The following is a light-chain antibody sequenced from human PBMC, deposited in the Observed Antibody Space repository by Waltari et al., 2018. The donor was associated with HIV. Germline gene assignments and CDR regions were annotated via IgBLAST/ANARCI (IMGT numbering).Light chain of an antibody. CDR1: SSDVGGYNH. CDR2: EVN. CDR3: SSYTSSSSLDVL. V-gene: IGLV2-14*01. J-gene: IGLJ2*01. Sequence: QSALTHPASVSVSPGQSLTIPCPGTSSDVGGYNHVSWYQQHPGKAPKLMIYEVNKRPSGVSDRFSGSKSGNTASLTISGLQADDEADYYCSSYTSSSSLDVLFGGGTKLTVL.